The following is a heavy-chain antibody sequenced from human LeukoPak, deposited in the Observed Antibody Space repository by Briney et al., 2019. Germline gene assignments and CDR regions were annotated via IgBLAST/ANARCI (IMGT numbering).Heavy chain of an antibody. D-gene: IGHD5-18*01. J-gene: IGHJ4*02. Sequence: SDTLSLTCTVCVDSICIFDWSCIREPPGEGLECVGYIYYSGSTIYYPSLKSRVTISVDTSKNQFSLELSSVTAADTAVYYCARSYTPMVLDYWGQGTLVTVSA. CDR3: ARSYTPMVLDY. CDR2: IYYSGST. CDR1: VDSICIFD. V-gene: IGHV4-59*07.